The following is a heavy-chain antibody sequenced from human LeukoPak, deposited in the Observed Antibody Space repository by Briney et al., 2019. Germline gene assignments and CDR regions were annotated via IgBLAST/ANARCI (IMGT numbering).Heavy chain of an antibody. CDR2: LNPYTGAT. D-gene: IGHD4-17*01. CDR3: VTATVTHTRDP. V-gene: IGHV1-2*02. J-gene: IGHJ5*02. CDR1: GYTFSDFY. Sequence: ASVKVSCQPSGYTFSDFYLHWVRQAPGQGLEWMGWLNPYTGATITAQRFQGRVTLTWDTSIATGFMELTSLRSDDTAVYYCVTATVTHTRDPWDQGTLVTVS.